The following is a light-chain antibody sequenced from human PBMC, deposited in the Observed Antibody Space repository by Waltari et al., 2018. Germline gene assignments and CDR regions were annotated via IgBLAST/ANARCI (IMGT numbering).Light chain of an antibody. V-gene: IGLV3-1*01. J-gene: IGLJ2*01. CDR2: QDT. Sequence: SYELTQPPSVSVSPGQTASITCSGDQLGNKYTYWYQQKPGQSPVLVIYQDTKRPSGIPDRFSGSNSGNTATLTISGTQSMDEADYHCQAWDRSTVVFGGGTKLTVL. CDR3: QAWDRSTVV. CDR1: QLGNKY.